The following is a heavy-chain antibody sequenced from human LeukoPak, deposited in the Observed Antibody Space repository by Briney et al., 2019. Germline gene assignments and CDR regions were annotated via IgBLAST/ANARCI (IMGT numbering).Heavy chain of an antibody. CDR3: ARVYPGSSSLDNWFDP. V-gene: IGHV4-39*07. Sequence: SETLSLTCTVSGGSISSSSYYWGWIREPPGKGLEWIGSIYYSGSTYYNPSLKSRVTISVDTSKNQFSLKLSSVTAADTAVYYCARVYPGSSSLDNWFDPWGQGTLVTVSS. CDR1: GGSISSSSYY. D-gene: IGHD6-13*01. J-gene: IGHJ5*02. CDR2: IYYSGST.